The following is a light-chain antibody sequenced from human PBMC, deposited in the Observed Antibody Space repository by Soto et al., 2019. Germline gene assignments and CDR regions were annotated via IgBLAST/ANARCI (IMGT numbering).Light chain of an antibody. Sequence: QSALTQPPSASGSPGQSVTISCTGTSSDIGAYNYVSWYLQHPGKAPQLIIYQVNKRPSGVPDRFSGSKSGNTASLTVSGLQPEDEADFYRTSYAGNTNFVFGTGTKLTVL. CDR1: SSDIGAYNY. V-gene: IGLV2-8*01. CDR2: QVN. J-gene: IGLJ1*01. CDR3: TSYAGNTNFV.